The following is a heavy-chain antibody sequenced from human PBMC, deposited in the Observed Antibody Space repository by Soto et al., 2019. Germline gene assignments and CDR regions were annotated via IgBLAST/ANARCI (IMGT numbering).Heavy chain of an antibody. CDR1: GFAFSSHN. CDR2: ISYNGGFK. D-gene: IGHD7-27*01. V-gene: IGHV3-30-3*01. CDR3: AREGSRGLGWNSGAFDM. J-gene: IGHJ3*02. Sequence: QEQLVESGGGVVQPGRSLSLSCTASGFAFSSHNMPWVRQAPGKGLEWLAVISYNGGFKYHTKSVEGRFTISRDNSKNTLFVQMKSLRNEDTAVYYCAREGSRGLGWNSGAFDMWGPGTMVTVSP.